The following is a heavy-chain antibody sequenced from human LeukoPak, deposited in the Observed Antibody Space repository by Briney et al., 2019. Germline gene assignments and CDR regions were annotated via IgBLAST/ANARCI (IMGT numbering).Heavy chain of an antibody. Sequence: ASVKVSCKASGYTFTGYYMHWVRQAPGQGLEWMGWINPNSGGTNYAQKFQGRVTMTRDTSISTAYMELSRLRSDDTAVYYCARVVRPSFGVPMRWAFDIWGQGTMVTVSS. CDR2: INPNSGGT. CDR1: GYTFTGYY. CDR3: ARVVRPSFGVPMRWAFDI. V-gene: IGHV1-2*02. J-gene: IGHJ3*02. D-gene: IGHD3-3*01.